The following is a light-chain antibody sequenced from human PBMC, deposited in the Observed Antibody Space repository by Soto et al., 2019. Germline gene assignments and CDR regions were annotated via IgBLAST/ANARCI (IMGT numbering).Light chain of an antibody. CDR1: QGIGST. Sequence: EIVMTQSPATMSVSPGERATLSCRASQGIGSTLAWYQQKPGQTPKLLIYDASTRATGVPARFSGGGSGTDFTLTISRLEPDDFALYFCQQYGGSPITFGLGTRLEIK. J-gene: IGKJ5*01. CDR2: DAS. V-gene: IGKV3-15*01. CDR3: QQYGGSPIT.